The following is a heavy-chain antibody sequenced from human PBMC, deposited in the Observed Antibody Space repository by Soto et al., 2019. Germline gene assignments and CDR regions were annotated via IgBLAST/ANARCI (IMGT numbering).Heavy chain of an antibody. CDR1: GLTFSSHD. CDR2: IDNDGVST. J-gene: IGHJ6*03. CDR3: ANGGYCTAGGCQVGNVHYYLDV. V-gene: IGHV3-23*01. Sequence: GGSLRLSCAASGLTFSSHDMSWVRQAPGKGLEWVSAIDNDGVSTRYEDSVKGRFTISRDNSKNTLYLEMDSLRVEDSAVYFCANGGYCTAGGCQVGNVHYYLDVWGKGTTVTVSS. D-gene: IGHD2-8*01.